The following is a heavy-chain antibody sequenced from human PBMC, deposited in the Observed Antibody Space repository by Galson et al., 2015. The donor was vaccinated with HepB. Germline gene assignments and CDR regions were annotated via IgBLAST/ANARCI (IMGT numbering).Heavy chain of an antibody. Sequence: SLRLSCAASGFTFSGSAMHWVRQASGKGLEWVGRIRSKANSYATAYAASVKGRFTISRDDSKNTAYLQMNSLKTEDTAVYYCTRHLHCSGGSCSGETDYWGQGTLVTVSS. D-gene: IGHD2-15*01. CDR3: TRHLHCSGGSCSGETDY. CDR1: GFTFSGSA. J-gene: IGHJ4*02. V-gene: IGHV3-73*01. CDR2: IRSKANSYAT.